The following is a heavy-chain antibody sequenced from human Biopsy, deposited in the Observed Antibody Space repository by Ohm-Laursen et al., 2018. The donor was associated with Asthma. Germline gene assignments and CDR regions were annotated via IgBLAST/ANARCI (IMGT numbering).Heavy chain of an antibody. D-gene: IGHD4-11*01. CDR3: AREVKMDY. CDR2: IGRRITDAI. V-gene: IGHV3-11*01. J-gene: IGHJ4*02. CDR1: GFTVSDYH. Sequence: GSLRLSCSASGFTVSDYHMSWIRQTPGRGLEWISLIGRRITDAIYYADSVKGRITISRDNAKKTVLLQMNSVRAEDAGVYYCAREVKMDYWGRGTLVTVSS.